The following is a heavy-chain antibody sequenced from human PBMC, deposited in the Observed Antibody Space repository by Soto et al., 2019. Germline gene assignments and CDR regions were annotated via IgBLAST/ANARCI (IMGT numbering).Heavy chain of an antibody. CDR3: ARERTGTTSMDV. CDR2: MNPNSGNT. D-gene: IGHD1-1*01. Sequence: QVQLVQSGAEVKRPGASVKVSCKASGYTFTSYDINWVRQATGQGLEWMGWMNPNSGNTGYAQKFRGRVTMTRNTSISTAYMELSSLRSEDTAVYYCARERTGTTSMDVWGQGITVTVSS. CDR1: GYTFTSYD. V-gene: IGHV1-8*01. J-gene: IGHJ6*02.